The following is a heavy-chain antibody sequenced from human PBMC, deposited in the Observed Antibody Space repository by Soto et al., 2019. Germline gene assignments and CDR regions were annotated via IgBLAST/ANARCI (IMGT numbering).Heavy chain of an antibody. Sequence: EVQLFESGGALVQPGGSLRLSCAGSRLTFSNYVVNWVRQAPGKGLEWVSTVGGTGDTYYPDSVKGRFTISRDNSKNMIYLQMSGLRAEDTAVYYCATSGHCNSLKCTSFDMWGQGTMVAVSS. CDR2: VGGTGDT. J-gene: IGHJ3*02. V-gene: IGHV3-23*01. CDR3: ATSGHCNSLKCTSFDM. CDR1: RLTFSNYV. D-gene: IGHD2-2*01.